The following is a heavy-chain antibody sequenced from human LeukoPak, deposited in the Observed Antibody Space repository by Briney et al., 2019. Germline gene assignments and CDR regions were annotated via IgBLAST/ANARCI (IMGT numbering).Heavy chain of an antibody. CDR1: GGSISSSSYY. J-gene: IGHJ4*02. V-gene: IGHV4-39*01. CDR2: IYYSGST. Sequence: SETLALTCTVSGGSISSSSYYCGWIRQPPGKGLEWIGTIYYSGSTYYSPSLKSRVTISVDTSNNQFSLKLSSVTAADTALYYCSTSRGTSYYFDYWGLGTLVTVSS. D-gene: IGHD1-26*01. CDR3: STSRGTSYYFDY.